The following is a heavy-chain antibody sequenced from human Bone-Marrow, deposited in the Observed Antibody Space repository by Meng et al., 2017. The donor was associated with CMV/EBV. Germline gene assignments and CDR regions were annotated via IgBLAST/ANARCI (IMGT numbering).Heavy chain of an antibody. V-gene: IGHV3-30*04. CDR1: GFTFSNYA. D-gene: IGHD2/OR15-2a*01. J-gene: IGHJ5*01. CDR3: VRGGKYCSTTNCTRWFDS. Sequence: GESLKISCAASGFTFSNYAMHWVRQAPGKGLEWVAVVSYEGSSTDYTDSLKGRITISRDNSNGTLYLQMFSLRADDTAIYYCVRGGKYCSTTNCTRWFDSWGQGTLVTVSS. CDR2: VSYEGSST.